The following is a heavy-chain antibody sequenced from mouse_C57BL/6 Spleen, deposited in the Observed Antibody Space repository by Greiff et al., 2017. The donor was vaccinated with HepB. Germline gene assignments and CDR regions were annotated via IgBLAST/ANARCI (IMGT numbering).Heavy chain of an antibody. D-gene: IGHD2-5*01. CDR1: GYSFTGYY. Sequence: EVKLQESGPELVKPGASVKISCKASGYSFTGYYMNWVKQSPEKSLEWIGEINPSTGGTTYNQKFKAKATLTVDKSSSTAYMQLKSLTSEDSAVYYCARGDSNLAMDYWGQGTSVTVSS. CDR3: ARGDSNLAMDY. V-gene: IGHV1-42*01. CDR2: INPSTGGT. J-gene: IGHJ4*01.